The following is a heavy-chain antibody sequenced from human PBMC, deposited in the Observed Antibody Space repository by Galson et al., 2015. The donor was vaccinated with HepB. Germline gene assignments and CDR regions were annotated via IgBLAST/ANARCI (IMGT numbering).Heavy chain of an antibody. J-gene: IGHJ4*02. CDR2: INAGNANT. CDR3: ARGLGGGKGY. CDR1: GYTFTTYA. Sequence: SVKVSCKASGYTFTTYAIHWVRQAPGQRLEWMGWINAGNANTQYSQKFQGRVTITRDTSASTAYMYLSSLTSEDTAIYYCARGLGGGKGYWGQGTLVTVSS. V-gene: IGHV1-3*01. D-gene: IGHD3/OR15-3a*01.